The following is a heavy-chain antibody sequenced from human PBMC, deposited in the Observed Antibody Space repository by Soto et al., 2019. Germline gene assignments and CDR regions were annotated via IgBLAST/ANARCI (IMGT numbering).Heavy chain of an antibody. CDR3: ARESGGTTATLDYYYFYMDV. CDR2: IYPNRGRT. D-gene: IGHD4-17*01. CDR1: GYAFSQFY. J-gene: IGHJ6*03. Sequence: QVQLVQSGAEVKKPGASVKVSCKASGYAFSQFYIHWMRQAPGQGLEWMGWIYPNRGRTKFAQNFQGWVTMTRDTPIKTVYMELSGLRSDATAVYYCARESGGTTATLDYYYFYMDVWGKGTTVTVSS. V-gene: IGHV1-2*04.